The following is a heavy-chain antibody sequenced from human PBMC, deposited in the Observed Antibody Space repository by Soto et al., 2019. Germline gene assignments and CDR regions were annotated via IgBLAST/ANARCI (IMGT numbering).Heavy chain of an antibody. V-gene: IGHV3-7*04. D-gene: IGHD1-26*01. CDR1: GFNFGGSW. CDR2: INPDGSGE. CDR3: AREHYFRVDY. Sequence: VQLVESGGGVVQPGGSLRLSCTASGFNFGGSWMTWVRQAPGKGLEWLAKINPDGSGEYYVDSVKGRFTIPRDNAKSSLFFQMHSLRGEDTAVYFCAREHYFRVDYWGQGTLVTVSS. J-gene: IGHJ4*02.